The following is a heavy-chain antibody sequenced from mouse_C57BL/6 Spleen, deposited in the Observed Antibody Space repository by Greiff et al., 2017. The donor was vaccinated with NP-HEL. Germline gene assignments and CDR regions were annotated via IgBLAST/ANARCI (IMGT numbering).Heavy chain of an antibody. J-gene: IGHJ1*03. CDR1: GYAFTNYL. Sequence: QVQLQQSGAELVRPGTSVKVSCKASGYAFTNYLIEWVKQRPGQGLEWIGVINPGSGGTNYNEKFKGKATLTADKSSSTAYMQLSSLTSEDSAVYFCAYDYDGYFDVWGTGTTVTVSS. CDR3: AYDYDGYFDV. D-gene: IGHD2-4*01. CDR2: INPGSGGT. V-gene: IGHV1-54*01.